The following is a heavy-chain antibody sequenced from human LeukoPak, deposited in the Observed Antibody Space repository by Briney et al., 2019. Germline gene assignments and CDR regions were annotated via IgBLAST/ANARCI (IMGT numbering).Heavy chain of an antibody. V-gene: IGHV3-53*01. CDR1: GLTVSTNY. Sequence: GGSLRLSCAASGLTVSTNYMTWVRQAPGKGLEWVSIIHSDGSTYDADSVKGRFTISRDNYKNTLYLQINSLRGEDTAMYYCARDLDYFDSSGSHRRRNYFDYWGQGTLVTVSS. D-gene: IGHD3-22*01. CDR2: IHSDGST. J-gene: IGHJ4*02. CDR3: ARDLDYFDSSGSHRRRNYFDY.